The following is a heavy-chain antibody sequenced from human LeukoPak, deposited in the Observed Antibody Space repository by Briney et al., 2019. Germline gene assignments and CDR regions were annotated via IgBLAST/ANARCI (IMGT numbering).Heavy chain of an antibody. CDR1: GDSVSGNIVA. CDR3: ARIDHEDYYLDY. J-gene: IGHJ4*02. V-gene: IGHV6-1*01. Sequence: SQTLSLTCDISGDSVSGNIVAWNWIRQSPSRGLEWLGRTNYRSKWYNDYAVSVRGRITINPDTSKNRFSLQLDSVTPEDTAVYYCARIDHEDYYLDYWGQGTLVTVSS. CDR2: TNYRSKWYN.